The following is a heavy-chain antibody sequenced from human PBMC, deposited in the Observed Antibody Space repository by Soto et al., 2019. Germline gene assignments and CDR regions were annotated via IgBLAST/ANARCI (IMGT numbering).Heavy chain of an antibody. V-gene: IGHV3-30-3*01. Sequence: PGGSLRLSCAASGFTFSSYAMHWVCQAPGKGLEWVAVISYDGSNKYYADSVKGRFTISRDNSKNTLYLQMNSLRAEDTAVYYCARDDVGVDTAMVISSLYYYYGMDVWGQGTTVTVSS. D-gene: IGHD5-18*01. J-gene: IGHJ6*02. CDR3: ARDDVGVDTAMVISSLYYYYGMDV. CDR1: GFTFSSYA. CDR2: ISYDGSNK.